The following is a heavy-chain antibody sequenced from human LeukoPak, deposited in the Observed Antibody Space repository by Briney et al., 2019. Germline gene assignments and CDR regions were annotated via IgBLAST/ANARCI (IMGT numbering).Heavy chain of an antibody. J-gene: IGHJ5*02. CDR2: ISGSGGST. Sequence: GGSLRLSCAASGFTFSSYAMSWVRQAPGKGLERVSAISGSGGSTYYADSVKGRFTISRDNSKNTLYLQMNSLRAEDTAVYYCAKDLGYYDSSGYYLNWFDPWGQGTLVTVSS. CDR1: GFTFSSYA. V-gene: IGHV3-23*01. D-gene: IGHD3-22*01. CDR3: AKDLGYYDSSGYYLNWFDP.